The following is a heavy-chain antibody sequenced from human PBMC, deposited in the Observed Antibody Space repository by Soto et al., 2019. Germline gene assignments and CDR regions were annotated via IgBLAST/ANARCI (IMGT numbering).Heavy chain of an antibody. CDR1: GGSISSGDCY. V-gene: IGHV4-30-4*01. CDR2: IYYSGST. CDR3: ARCCGGSWPGKTRYYYYGMDV. J-gene: IGHJ6*02. D-gene: IGHD6-13*01. Sequence: KTSETLSLTCTVSGGSISSGDCYWSWIRQPPGKGLEWIGYIYYSGSTYYNPSLKSRVTISVDTSKNQFSLKLSSVTAADTAVYYCARCCGGSWPGKTRYYYYGMDVWGQGTTVTVSS.